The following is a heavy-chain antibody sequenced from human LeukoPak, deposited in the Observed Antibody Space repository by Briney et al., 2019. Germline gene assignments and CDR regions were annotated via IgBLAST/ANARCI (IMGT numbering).Heavy chain of an antibody. Sequence: SETLSLTCAVYGGSFSGYYWSWIRQPPGKGLEWIGEINHSGSTNYNPSLKSRVTISVDTSKNQFSLKLSSVTAPDTAVYYCARSSGGWFGTEGYWGQGTLVTVSS. D-gene: IGHD3-10*01. CDR1: GGSFSGYY. CDR2: INHSGST. J-gene: IGHJ4*02. CDR3: ARSSGGWFGTEGY. V-gene: IGHV4-34*01.